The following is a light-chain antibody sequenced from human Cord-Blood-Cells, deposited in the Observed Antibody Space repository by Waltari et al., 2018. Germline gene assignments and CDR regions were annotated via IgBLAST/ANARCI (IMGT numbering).Light chain of an antibody. CDR3: QQYGSSTGT. J-gene: IGKJ1*01. CDR2: GTS. V-gene: IGKV3-20*01. Sequence: EIVLTQSPGPLSLSPGERATLSCRASQSVSSSYLAWYQQKPGQAPRLLISGTSSRATGIPDRFSCSGSGTDFTLTISGLEPEDFAVYYCQQYGSSTGTFGQGTKVEIK. CDR1: QSVSSSY.